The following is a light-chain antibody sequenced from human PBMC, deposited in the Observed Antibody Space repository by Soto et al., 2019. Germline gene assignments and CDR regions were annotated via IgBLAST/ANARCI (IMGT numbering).Light chain of an antibody. CDR3: QQYNSYPS. CDR1: QSISSW. Sequence: DIPMTQSPSTLSASVGDRVTITCRASQSISSWLAWYQQKPGKAPKLLIYKASSLDSGVPSRFSGSGSGTEFTLTISSLQPDDFAAYYCQQYNSYPSVGGGTKVEIK. CDR2: KAS. J-gene: IGKJ4*01. V-gene: IGKV1-5*03.